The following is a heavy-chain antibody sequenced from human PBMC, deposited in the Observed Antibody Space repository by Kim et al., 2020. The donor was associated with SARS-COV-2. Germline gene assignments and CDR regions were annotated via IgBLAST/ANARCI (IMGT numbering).Heavy chain of an antibody. CDR1: GYTFTSYA. Sequence: ASVKASCKASGYTFTSYAMHWVRQAPGQRLEWMGWINAGNGNTKYSQKFQGRVTITRDTSASTAYMELSSLRSEDTAVYYCASLEYDFEPFDYWGQGTLVTVSS. CDR3: ASLEYDFEPFDY. J-gene: IGHJ4*02. D-gene: IGHD3-16*01. CDR2: INAGNGNT. V-gene: IGHV1-3*01.